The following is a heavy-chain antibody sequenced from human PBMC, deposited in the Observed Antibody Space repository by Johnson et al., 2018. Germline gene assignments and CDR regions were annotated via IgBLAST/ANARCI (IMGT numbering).Heavy chain of an antibody. Sequence: QVQLVQSGGGLVKPGGSLRLSCAASGFIFSDYYINWIRQAPGKGLEWVSYISTSGSTIYYADSVKGRFTFSRDNAKNSLFLQMNSLRAEDTAVYYCARSARLGYCTNGVCYTWAFDIWGQGTTVTVSS. J-gene: IGHJ3*02. CDR2: ISTSGSTI. CDR1: GFIFSDYY. D-gene: IGHD2-8*01. CDR3: ARSARLGYCTNGVCYTWAFDI. V-gene: IGHV3-11*01.